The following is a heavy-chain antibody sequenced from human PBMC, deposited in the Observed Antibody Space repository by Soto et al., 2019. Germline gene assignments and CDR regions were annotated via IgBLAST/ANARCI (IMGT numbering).Heavy chain of an antibody. Sequence: GPLRLSCAASGFTFSYAWMNWVRQAPGKGLEWVGRIKSKTDGGTTDYAAPVKGRFTISRDDSKNTPYLQMNSLKTEDTAVYYCTTDPSAPWELRPNWGQGTLVTVSS. CDR3: TTDPSAPWELRPN. CDR2: IKSKTDGGTT. V-gene: IGHV3-15*07. J-gene: IGHJ4*02. D-gene: IGHD1-26*01. CDR1: GFTFSYAW.